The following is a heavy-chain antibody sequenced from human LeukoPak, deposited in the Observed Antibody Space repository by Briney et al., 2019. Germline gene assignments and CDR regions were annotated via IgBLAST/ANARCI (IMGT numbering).Heavy chain of an antibody. J-gene: IGHJ4*02. V-gene: IGHV1-24*01. CDR2: FDPEDGET. CDR1: GYTLTELS. D-gene: IGHD6-19*01. Sequence: ASVKVSCKVSGYTLTELSMHWVRQAPGKGLEWMGGFDPEDGETIYAQKFQGRVTMTEDTSTDTAYMELRSLRSDDTAVYYCARVPEEQWLVLDYWGQGTLVTVSS. CDR3: ARVPEEQWLVLDY.